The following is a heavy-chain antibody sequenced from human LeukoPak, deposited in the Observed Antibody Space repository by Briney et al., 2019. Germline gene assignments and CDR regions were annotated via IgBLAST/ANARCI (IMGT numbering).Heavy chain of an antibody. V-gene: IGHV3-7*01. J-gene: IGHJ5*02. CDR3: ARVVDYGWFDP. CDR2: IKEDGTTI. D-gene: IGHD3-16*01. CDR1: GFTFSNYW. Sequence: GGSLRLSCTASGFTFSNYWMGWVRQAPGKGLEWVANIKEDGTTIYYVDPVKGRFTISRDNAKNSLYLQMNSVRDEDTAVYYCARVVDYGWFDPWGQGTLVAVSS.